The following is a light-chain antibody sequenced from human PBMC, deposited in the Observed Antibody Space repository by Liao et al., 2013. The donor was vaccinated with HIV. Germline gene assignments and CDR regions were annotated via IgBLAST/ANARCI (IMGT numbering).Light chain of an antibody. CDR3: QTWESTSFV. V-gene: IGLV3-1*01. J-gene: IGLJ1*01. CDR2: QDN. Sequence: SSELTQSPSVSVSPGQTASITCSGDYLGDKYASWYQHKPGQAPVLVIYQDNKRPSGIPERFSGSNSGNTATLTISGTQAIDEADYYCQTWESTSFVFGSGTKVIVL. CDR1: YLGDKY.